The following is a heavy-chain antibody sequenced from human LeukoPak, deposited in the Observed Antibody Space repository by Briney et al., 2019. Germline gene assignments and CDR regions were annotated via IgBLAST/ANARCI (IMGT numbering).Heavy chain of an antibody. Sequence: ASVKVSCKASGYTFTGYYMHWVRQAPGQGLEWMGWINSNSGGTNYAQKFQGRVTMTRDMSTSTVYMELSSLRSEDTAVYYCARVGANYDYVWGSYRYTPFDYWGQGTLVTVSS. CDR1: GYTFTGYY. CDR3: ARVGANYDYVWGSYRYTPFDY. CDR2: INSNSGGT. J-gene: IGHJ4*02. D-gene: IGHD3-16*02. V-gene: IGHV1-2*02.